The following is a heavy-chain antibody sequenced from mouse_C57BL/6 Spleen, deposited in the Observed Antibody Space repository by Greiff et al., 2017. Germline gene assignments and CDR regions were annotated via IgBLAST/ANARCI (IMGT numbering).Heavy chain of an antibody. CDR1: GYTFTSYG. J-gene: IGHJ2*01. D-gene: IGHD6-1*01. Sequence: QVQLKESGAELARPGASVKLSCKASGYTFTSYGISWVKQRTGQGLEWIGEIYPRSGNTYYNEKFKGKATLTADKSSSTAYMELRSLTSEDSAVYFCARLESLAGYFDYWGQGTTLTVSS. CDR3: ARLESLAGYFDY. V-gene: IGHV1-81*01. CDR2: IYPRSGNT.